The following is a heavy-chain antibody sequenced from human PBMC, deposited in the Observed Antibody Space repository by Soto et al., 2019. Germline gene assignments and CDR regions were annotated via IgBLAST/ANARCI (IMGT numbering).Heavy chain of an antibody. CDR3: ARDVLAVSTWFFDL. D-gene: IGHD6-19*01. V-gene: IGHV1-2*02. CDR1: GYSFTDYY. CDR2: INSNSGGT. J-gene: IGHJ2*01. Sequence: VQLVQSGAEVKKPGASVKVSCKASGYSFTDYYLHWVRQAPGQGLEWMGWINSNSGGTYYAQKFQGRVTMTRDTSITTAYMELKNLNSDDTAVYYCARDVLAVSTWFFDLWGRGTLVNVSS.